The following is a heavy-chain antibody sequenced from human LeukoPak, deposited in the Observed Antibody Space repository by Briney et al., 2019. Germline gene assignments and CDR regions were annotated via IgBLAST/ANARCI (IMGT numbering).Heavy chain of an antibody. V-gene: IGHV3-48*04. CDR3: ARSPTGSGWYYLDY. D-gene: IGHD6-19*01. CDR2: ISSSYSTI. CDR1: GFTFSSFG. J-gene: IGHJ4*02. Sequence: GGSLRLSCAASGFTFSSFGMNWVRQAPGKGLECVSCISSSYSTIYYADSVKGRFTISRDNAKNSLYLQMNSLRAEDTAVYYCARSPTGSGWYYLDYWGQGTLVTVSS.